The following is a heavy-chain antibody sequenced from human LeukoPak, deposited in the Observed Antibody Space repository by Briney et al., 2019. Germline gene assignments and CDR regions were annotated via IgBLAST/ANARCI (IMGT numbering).Heavy chain of an antibody. Sequence: ASVKVSCKASGYTFTGYYMHWVRQAPGQGLEWTGWINPNSGGTNYAQKFQGRVTMTRDTSISTAYMELSRLRSDDTAVYYCARAGRYCSSTSCLQGAFDIWGQGTMVTVSS. CDR2: INPNSGGT. CDR3: ARAGRYCSSTSCLQGAFDI. J-gene: IGHJ3*02. CDR1: GYTFTGYY. V-gene: IGHV1-2*02. D-gene: IGHD2-2*01.